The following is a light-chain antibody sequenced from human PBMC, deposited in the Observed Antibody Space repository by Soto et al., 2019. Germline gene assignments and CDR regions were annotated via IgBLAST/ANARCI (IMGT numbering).Light chain of an antibody. CDR2: EVS. CDR3: SSYTSSSTYV. CDR1: SSDVGSYNR. J-gene: IGLJ1*01. Sequence: QSALTQPPSVSGSPGQSVTISCTGTSSDVGSYNRVSWYQQPPGTAPKLMIYEVSNRPSGVPDRFSGSKSGNTASLTISGLQAEDEADYSCSSYTSSSTYVFGPGTKVTVL. V-gene: IGLV2-18*02.